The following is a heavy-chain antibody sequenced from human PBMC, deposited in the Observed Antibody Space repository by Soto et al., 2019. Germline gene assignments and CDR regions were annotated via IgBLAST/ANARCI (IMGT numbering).Heavy chain of an antibody. CDR1: GGFVSSGNYY. J-gene: IGHJ3*02. Sequence: QVQLQQWGAGLLKPSETLSLTCAVYGGFVSSGNYYWSWIRQPPGKGLEWIGEMSHSGGTHFTPSLKSRVTISVDTSNNQSSLKMSTVTAADTALYYCARVERGTATTVVDAFDIWGPGTMVTVSS. CDR2: MSHSGGT. D-gene: IGHD1-1*01. CDR3: ARVERGTATTVVDAFDI. V-gene: IGHV4-34*01.